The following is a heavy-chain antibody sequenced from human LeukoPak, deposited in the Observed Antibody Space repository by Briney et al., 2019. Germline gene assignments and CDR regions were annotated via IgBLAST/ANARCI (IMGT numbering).Heavy chain of an antibody. J-gene: IGHJ4*02. CDR2: INSDGCST. D-gene: IGHD2-2*01. CDR1: GFTLSSYW. V-gene: IGHV3-74*01. CDR3: ARGQYQLFDY. Sequence: GGSLRLSCAASGFTLSSYWMHWVRQAPGKGLMWVSRINSDGCSTNYADSVKGRFTISRDNAKNTLYLQMNSLRAEDTAVYYCARGQYQLFDYWGQGTLVTVSS.